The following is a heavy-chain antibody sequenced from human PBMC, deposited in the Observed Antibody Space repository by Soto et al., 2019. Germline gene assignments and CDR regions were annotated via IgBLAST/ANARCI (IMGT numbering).Heavy chain of an antibody. Sequence: GSLRLSCAASGFTFSSYGMHWVRQAPGKGLEWVAVIWYDGRNEYYADSVKGRFTISRDNSKNTLHLQMNSLRAEDTAVYYCARDYYNWKSGPWFDPWGQGTLVTVSS. V-gene: IGHV3-33*01. CDR3: ARDYYNWKSGPWFDP. D-gene: IGHD1-20*01. CDR2: IWYDGRNE. CDR1: GFTFSSYG. J-gene: IGHJ5*02.